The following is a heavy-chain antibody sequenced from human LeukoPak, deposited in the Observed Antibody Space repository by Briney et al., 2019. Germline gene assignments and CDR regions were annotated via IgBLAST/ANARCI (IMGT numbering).Heavy chain of an antibody. CDR3: SRRAVTTGYFDY. J-gene: IGHJ4*02. V-gene: IGHV5-51*01. CDR1: GYSFTSYW. Sequence: GESLKISCKGSGYSFTSYWIAWVRQMPGKGLEWMGIIYPGDFDTRYSPSFQGQVTISADKSISTAYLQWSSLKASDTAVYYLSRRAVTTGYFDYWGQGSLVTGSS. CDR2: IYPGDFDT. D-gene: IGHD4-17*01.